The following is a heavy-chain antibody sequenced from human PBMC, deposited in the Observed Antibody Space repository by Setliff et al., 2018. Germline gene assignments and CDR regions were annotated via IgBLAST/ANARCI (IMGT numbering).Heavy chain of an antibody. CDR3: ARDPFLVQQFPYYMDV. CDR1: GYTFTRYG. CDR2: ISVYNCNT. V-gene: IGHV1-18*01. Sequence: GASVKVSCKASGYTFTRYGISWVRQAPGQGLEWMGWISVYNCNTNYAEKLRGRVTMTTDTSTSTAYVELRSLRSDDTAVYFCARDPFLVQQFPYYMDVWGKGATVTVSS. D-gene: IGHD6-13*01. J-gene: IGHJ6*03.